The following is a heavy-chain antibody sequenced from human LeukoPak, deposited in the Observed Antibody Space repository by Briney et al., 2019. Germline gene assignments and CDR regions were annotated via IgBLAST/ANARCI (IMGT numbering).Heavy chain of an antibody. Sequence: ASVKVSCKASEFTFTGYYIHWVRQARGQGLEWMGYINPHGGVTNSPQKFQGRVTMTTDTSITAVYMELSSLLSDDTAMYYCVREGNELLSKNFDYWGQGTLVTVSS. V-gene: IGHV1-2*02. CDR2: INPHGGVT. J-gene: IGHJ4*02. CDR1: EFTFTGYY. D-gene: IGHD2-21*02. CDR3: VREGNELLSKNFDY.